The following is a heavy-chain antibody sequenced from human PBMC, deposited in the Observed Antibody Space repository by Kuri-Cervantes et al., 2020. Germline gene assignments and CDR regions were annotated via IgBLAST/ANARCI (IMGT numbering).Heavy chain of an antibody. CDR1: GGSISSSSYY. Sequence: CTVSGGSISSSSYYWVWIRQPPGKGLGSIGSIYYSGTTYYNPSLQSRVTISVDTSKNQFSLKLTSVAAADTAVYYCARLSYSGYVDYWGQGTLVTVSS. CDR3: ARLSYSGYVDY. CDR2: IYYSGTT. D-gene: IGHD1-26*01. V-gene: IGHV4-39*01. J-gene: IGHJ4*02.